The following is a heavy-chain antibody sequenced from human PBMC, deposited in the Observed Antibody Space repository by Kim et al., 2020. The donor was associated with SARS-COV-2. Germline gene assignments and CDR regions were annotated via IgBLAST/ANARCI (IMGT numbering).Heavy chain of an antibody. J-gene: IGHJ6*02. Sequence: GGSLRLSCTASGFTFSTYGMGWVRQAPGKGLEWVAAISGSGDSTYYADPVKGRFTISRDNSKNTQYLQMNGLRAGDAAVYYCARYQGIGQQRQYFYYGMDVWGQGTTVTVSS. D-gene: IGHD6-13*01. CDR1: GFTFSTYG. V-gene: IGHV3-23*01. CDR2: ISGSGDST. CDR3: ARYQGIGQQRQYFYYGMDV.